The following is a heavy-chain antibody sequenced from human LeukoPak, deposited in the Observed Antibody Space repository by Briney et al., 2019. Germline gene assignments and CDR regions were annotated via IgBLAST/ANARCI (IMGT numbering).Heavy chain of an antibody. D-gene: IGHD3-10*01. CDR1: GGSISSSSYY. Sequence: SETLSLTCTVSGGSISSSSYYWGWIRQPPGKGLEWIGSIYYSGSTYYNPSLKSRVTISVDTSKNQFSLKLSSVTAADTAVYYCARHHGVRGGQGVYFDYWGQGTLVTVSS. J-gene: IGHJ4*02. V-gene: IGHV4-39*01. CDR2: IYYSGST. CDR3: ARHHGVRGGQGVYFDY.